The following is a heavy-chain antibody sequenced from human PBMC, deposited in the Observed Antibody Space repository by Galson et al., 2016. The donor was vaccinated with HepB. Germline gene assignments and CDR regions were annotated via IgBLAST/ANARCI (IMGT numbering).Heavy chain of an antibody. CDR2: IYTSGST. Sequence: TLSLTCTVSGGSISSGSYYWSWIRQPPGKGLEWIGRIYTSGSTNYNPSLKSRVTISVDTSKNQFSLKLTSVTAADTAVYYCAREGDFRSGQPGAFDIWGQGTMVTVSS. CDR3: AREGDFRSGQPGAFDI. CDR1: GGSISSGSYY. D-gene: IGHD3-3*01. V-gene: IGHV4-61*02. J-gene: IGHJ3*02.